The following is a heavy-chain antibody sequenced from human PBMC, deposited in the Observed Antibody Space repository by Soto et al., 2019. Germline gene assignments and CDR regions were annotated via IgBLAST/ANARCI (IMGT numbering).Heavy chain of an antibody. V-gene: IGHV3-48*03. J-gene: IGHJ6*02. CDR3: ARAECSSPDCLTAYYSYGLDV. Sequence: SLRLSCAASGFTFSNFKMHWVRQAPGKGLEWVSYINTAGSTKYYAESVKGRFTISRDNARNSLFLQMNSLRAEDTAVYYCARAECSSPDCLTAYYSYGLDVWGQGSTVTVSS. D-gene: IGHD3-9*01. CDR2: INTAGSTK. CDR1: GFTFSNFK.